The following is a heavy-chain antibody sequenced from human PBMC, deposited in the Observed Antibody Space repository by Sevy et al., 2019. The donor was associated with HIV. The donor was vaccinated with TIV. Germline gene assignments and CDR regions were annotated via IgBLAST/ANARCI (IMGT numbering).Heavy chain of an antibody. J-gene: IGHJ4*02. CDR1: GYTFTGYY. CDR3: VRDDRDGYFEY. CDR2: INPDSGGP. V-gene: IGHV1-2*02. Sequence: ASVKVSCKASGYTFTGYYMHWMRQAPGQGLEWMGGINPDSGGPIYAPKFQGRVTLTRDTSISTAYMDLSRLKSDDTAVYYCVRDDRDGYFEYWGKGTLVTVS.